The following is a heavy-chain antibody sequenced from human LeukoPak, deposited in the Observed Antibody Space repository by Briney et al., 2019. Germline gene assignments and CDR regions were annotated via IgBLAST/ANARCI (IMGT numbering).Heavy chain of an antibody. Sequence: GGSLRLSCAASGFTFSSFAMHWVRQAPGKGLEWVAVISYDGSNKYYADSVKGRFTISRDNSKNTLFVQMNSLRAEDTAVYYCARDVGYCSSTSRYNLDYWGQGTLVTVSS. V-gene: IGHV3-30*04. CDR1: GFTFSSFA. CDR2: ISYDGSNK. J-gene: IGHJ4*02. D-gene: IGHD2-2*02. CDR3: ARDVGYCSSTSRYNLDY.